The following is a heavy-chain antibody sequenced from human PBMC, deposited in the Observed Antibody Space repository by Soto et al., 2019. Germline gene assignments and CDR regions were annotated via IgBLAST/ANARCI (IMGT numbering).Heavy chain of an antibody. V-gene: IGHV4-34*01. CDR3: ARGRSAVVVAATLPDSDY. D-gene: IGHD2-15*01. CDR2: INHSGST. Sequence: ATLSLTCAVYGGSFSGYYWSWIRQPPGKGLEWIGEINHSGSTNYNPSLKSRVTISVDTSKNQFSLKLSSVSAADTAVYYCARGRSAVVVAATLPDSDYWGQGTLVTVSS. CDR1: GGSFSGYY. J-gene: IGHJ4*02.